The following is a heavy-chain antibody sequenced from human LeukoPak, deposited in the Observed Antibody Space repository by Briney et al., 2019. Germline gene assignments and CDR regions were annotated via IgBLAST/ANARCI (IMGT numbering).Heavy chain of an antibody. Sequence: SETLSLTCAVYGGSFSGYYWSWIRQPPGKGLEWIGEINHSGSTNYNPSLKSRVTIPVDTSKNQFSLKLSSVTAADTAVYYCARGIRGSGYYYGPGYWYFDLWGRGTLVTVSS. D-gene: IGHD3-22*01. CDR3: ARGIRGSGYYYGPGYWYFDL. V-gene: IGHV4-34*01. CDR1: GGSFSGYY. J-gene: IGHJ2*01. CDR2: INHSGST.